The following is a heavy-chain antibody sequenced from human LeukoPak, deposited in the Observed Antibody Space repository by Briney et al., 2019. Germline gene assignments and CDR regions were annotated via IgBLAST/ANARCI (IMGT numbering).Heavy chain of an antibody. Sequence: PSETLSLTCTVSGGSISSYYWGWIRQPAGKGLEWIGRIYTSGSTNYNPSLKSRVTMSVDTSKNQFSLKLSSVTAADTAVYYCASYVWFGELLFDYWGQGTLVTVSS. D-gene: IGHD3-10*01. CDR3: ASYVWFGELLFDY. CDR2: IYTSGST. J-gene: IGHJ4*02. V-gene: IGHV4-4*07. CDR1: GGSISSYY.